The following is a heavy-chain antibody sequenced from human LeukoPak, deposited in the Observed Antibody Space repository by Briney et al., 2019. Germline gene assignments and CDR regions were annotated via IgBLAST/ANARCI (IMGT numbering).Heavy chain of an antibody. D-gene: IGHD1-1*01. CDR1: GFTFDDNG. V-gene: IGHV3-20*01. Sequence: GGSLRLSCAASGFTFDDNGMSWVRQAPGKGLEWVSGINWNGGSTGYADSVKGRFTISRDNAKNSLYLQMNSLRAEDTALYHCARAGGGLEVASFDYWGQGTLVTVSS. CDR2: INWNGGST. CDR3: ARAGGGLEVASFDY. J-gene: IGHJ4*02.